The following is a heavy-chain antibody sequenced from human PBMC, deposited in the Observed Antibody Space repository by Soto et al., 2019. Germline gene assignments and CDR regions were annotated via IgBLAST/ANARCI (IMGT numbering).Heavy chain of an antibody. D-gene: IGHD3-22*01. J-gene: IGHJ4*02. Sequence: GGSLRLSCAASGFTFSSYSVNWVRQAPGKGLEWVSYISSSSSTIYYADSVKGRFTISRDNAKNSLYLQMNSLRDEDTAVYYCARDPYFSMIVVVPRYYFDYWGQGTLVTVSS. CDR3: ARDPYFSMIVVVPRYYFDY. V-gene: IGHV3-48*02. CDR2: ISSSSSTI. CDR1: GFTFSSYS.